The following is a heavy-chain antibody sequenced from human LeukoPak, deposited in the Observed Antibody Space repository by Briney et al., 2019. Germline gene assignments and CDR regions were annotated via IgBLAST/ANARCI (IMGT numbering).Heavy chain of an antibody. V-gene: IGHV3-23*01. J-gene: IGHJ4*02. CDR3: ASPPVRKITIFGVVISDY. CDR2: INGAGYA. D-gene: IGHD3-3*01. Sequence: GGSLRLSCAASRFTLRNYAMTWVRQAPGKGLEWVSSINGAGYAYYADSVKGRFTISRDNSKNTLYLQMTSLRAEDTAVYYCASPPVRKITIFGVVISDYWGQGTLVTVSS. CDR1: RFTLRNYA.